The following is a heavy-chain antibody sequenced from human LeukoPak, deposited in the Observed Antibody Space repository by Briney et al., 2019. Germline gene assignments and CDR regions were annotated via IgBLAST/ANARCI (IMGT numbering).Heavy chain of an antibody. V-gene: IGHV1-2*02. CDR2: INPNTSGT. D-gene: IGHD6-13*01. J-gene: IGHJ5*02. CDR1: GYTFTGYY. Sequence: ASVKVSCKASGYTFTGYYIHWVRQAPGQGLEWMGWINPNTSGTNYAQKFQGRVTMTRDTSINTAYMELSRLRSDDTAVYYCARPAAAGLMGGWFDPWGQGTLVTVSS. CDR3: ARPAAAGLMGGWFDP.